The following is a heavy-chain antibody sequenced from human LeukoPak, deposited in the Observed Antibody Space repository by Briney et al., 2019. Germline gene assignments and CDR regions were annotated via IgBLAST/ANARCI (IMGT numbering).Heavy chain of an antibody. V-gene: IGHV4-34*01. CDR1: GGSFRGYY. D-gene: IGHD2-2*01. J-gene: IGHJ4*02. CDR2: INHSGST. Sequence: SETLSLTCAVYGGSFRGYYWSWIRQPPGKGLEWIGEINHSGSTNYNPSLKSRVTISVDTSKNQSSLKLSSVTAADPAVYYCASISDCSSTSCPTSFDYWGQGTLVTVSS. CDR3: ASISDCSSTSCPTSFDY.